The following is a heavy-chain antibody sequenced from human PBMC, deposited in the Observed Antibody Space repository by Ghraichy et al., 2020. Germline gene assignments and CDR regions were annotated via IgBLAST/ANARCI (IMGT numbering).Heavy chain of an antibody. Sequence: SCSTSGFTFSVSAMHWVRQAPGKGLEHVSAMSHNGGVAYYPDSLRGRFTISRDNSKNMLFLQMINLRIEDTAVYYCVKGAAPTVSGGAFDMWGHGTMVTVSS. J-gene: IGHJ3*02. CDR1: GFTFSVSA. CDR3: VKGAAPTVSGGAFDM. V-gene: IGHV3-64D*06. D-gene: IGHD2-8*02. CDR2: MSHNGGVA.